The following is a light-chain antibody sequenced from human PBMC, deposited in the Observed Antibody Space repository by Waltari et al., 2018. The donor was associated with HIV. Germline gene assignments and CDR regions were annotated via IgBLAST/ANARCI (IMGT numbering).Light chain of an antibody. CDR1: QSVLYRSNNKNY. CDR2: WAS. Sequence: DIVMTQSPDSLVVSLGERATINCKSSQSVLYRSNNKNYLAWYQQKPGQPPKLLIYWASTRESGVPDRFSGSGSGTDFTLTISSLQAEDVAVYYCQQYYSTPRTFGQGTKLEIK. V-gene: IGKV4-1*01. CDR3: QQYYSTPRT. J-gene: IGKJ2*01.